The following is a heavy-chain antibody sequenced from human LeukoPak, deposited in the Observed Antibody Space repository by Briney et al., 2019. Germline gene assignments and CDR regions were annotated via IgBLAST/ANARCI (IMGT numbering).Heavy chain of an antibody. CDR1: GFTFSDYY. CDR3: ARDRLTVTTDFDY. D-gene: IGHD4-17*01. V-gene: IGHV3-11*01. Sequence: PGGSLRLSCAASGFTFSDYYMSWIRQAPGKGLEWVSYISSSGSTIYYADSVKGRSTISRGNAKNSLYLQMNSLRAEDTAVYYCARDRLTVTTDFDYWGQGTLVTVSS. J-gene: IGHJ4*02. CDR2: ISSSGSTI.